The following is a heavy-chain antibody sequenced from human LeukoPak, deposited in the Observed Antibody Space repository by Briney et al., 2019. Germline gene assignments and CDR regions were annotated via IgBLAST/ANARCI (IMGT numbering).Heavy chain of an antibody. V-gene: IGHV3-21*01. CDR3: ARDPLGTYVWGSSVLFDY. CDR1: GFTFSSYS. CDR2: ISSSSSYI. Sequence: GGSLRLSCAASGFTFSSYSMNWVRQAPGKGLEWVSSISSSSSYIYYADSVKGRFTISRDNAKNSLYLQMNSLRAEDTAVYYCARDPLGTYVWGSSVLFDYWGQGTLVTVSS. J-gene: IGHJ4*02. D-gene: IGHD3-16*01.